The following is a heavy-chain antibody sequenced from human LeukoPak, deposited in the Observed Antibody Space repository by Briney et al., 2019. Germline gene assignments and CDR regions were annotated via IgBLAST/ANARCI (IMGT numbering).Heavy chain of an antibody. CDR2: ISYDGSNR. D-gene: IGHD6-19*01. Sequence: GGSLRLSCAASGFTFSNYAIHWVRQAPGKGLEWVAVISYDGSNRYYADSVKGRFTISRDNSKNTLYLQMNSLRAEDTAVYFCARGQYTSAWRPADYWGQGTLVTVSS. J-gene: IGHJ4*02. CDR3: ARGQYTSAWRPADY. CDR1: GFTFSNYA. V-gene: IGHV3-30-3*01.